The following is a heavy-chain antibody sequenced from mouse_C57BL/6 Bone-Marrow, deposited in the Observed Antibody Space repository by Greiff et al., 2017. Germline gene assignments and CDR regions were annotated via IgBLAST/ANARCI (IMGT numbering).Heavy chain of an antibody. J-gene: IGHJ1*03. Sequence: VQLQQSGPELVKPGASVKISCKASGYTFTDYYMNWVKQSHAKSLEWIGDINPNNGGTSYNQKFKGKATLTVDKSSSTAYMELRSLTSEDSAVYYCARWYYGRVDVWGTGTTVTVSS. V-gene: IGHV1-26*01. CDR1: GYTFTDYY. CDR2: INPNNGGT. CDR3: ARWYYGRVDV. D-gene: IGHD1-1*01.